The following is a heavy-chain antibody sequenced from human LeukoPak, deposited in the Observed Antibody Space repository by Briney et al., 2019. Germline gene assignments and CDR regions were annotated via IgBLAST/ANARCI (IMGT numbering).Heavy chain of an antibody. CDR2: IKQDGSEK. J-gene: IGHJ4*02. D-gene: IGHD3-16*01. V-gene: IGHV3-7*01. CDR1: GFTFSSYG. Sequence: GGSLRLSCAASGFTFSSYGMHWVRQAPGKGLEWVANIKQDGSEKYYVDSVKGRFTISRDNAKNSLYLQMNSLRAEDTAVYYCARVLGSEYPQRYFDYWGQGTLVTVSS. CDR3: ARVLGSEYPQRYFDY.